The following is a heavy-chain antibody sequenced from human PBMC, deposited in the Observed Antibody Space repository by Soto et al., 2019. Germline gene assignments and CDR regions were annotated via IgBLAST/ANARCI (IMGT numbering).Heavy chain of an antibody. D-gene: IGHD3-10*01. V-gene: IGHV1-46*01. CDR3: ASRGSGSYYLDYYYYGMDV. CDR1: GNTFTSYY. CDR2: INPSGGST. Sequence: GASVKVSCKASGNTFTSYYMHWVRQAPGQGLEWMGIINPSGGSTSYAQKFQGRVTMTRDTSTSTVYMELSSLRSEDTAVYYCASRGSGSYYLDYYYYGMDVWGQGTTVTVSS. J-gene: IGHJ6*02.